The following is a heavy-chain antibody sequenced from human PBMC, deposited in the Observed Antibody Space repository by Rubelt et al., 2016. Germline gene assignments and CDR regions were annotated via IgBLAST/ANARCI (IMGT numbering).Heavy chain of an antibody. Sequence: QVQLVQSGAEVKKPGASVKVSCKASGYTFTSYGISWVRQAPGQGLEGMGWISAYNGNTNYAQKRQGQGAMTTDTSTSTAYMELRSLGSDDTAAYYCASGGRAARLFDYWGQGTLVTVSS. J-gene: IGHJ4*02. V-gene: IGHV1-18*01. CDR1: GYTFTSYG. D-gene: IGHD6-6*01. CDR2: ISAYNGNT. CDR3: ASGGRAARLFDY.